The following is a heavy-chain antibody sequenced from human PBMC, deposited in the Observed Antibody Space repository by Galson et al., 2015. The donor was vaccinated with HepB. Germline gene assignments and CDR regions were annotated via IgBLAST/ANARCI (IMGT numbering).Heavy chain of an antibody. J-gene: IGHJ4*02. CDR3: ASTRIAAAGRLYFDY. Sequence: CAISGDSVSSNSAAWNWIRQSPSRGLEWLGRTYYRSKWYNDYAVSVKSRITINPDTSKNQFSLQLNSVTPEDTAVYYCASTRIAAAGRLYFDYWGQGTLVTVSS. V-gene: IGHV6-1*01. D-gene: IGHD6-13*01. CDR1: GDSVSSNSAA. CDR2: TYYRSKWYN.